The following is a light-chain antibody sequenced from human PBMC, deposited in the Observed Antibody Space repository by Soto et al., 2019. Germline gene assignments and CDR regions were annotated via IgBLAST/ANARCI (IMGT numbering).Light chain of an antibody. CDR1: TSNIGAGYN. J-gene: IGLJ3*02. CDR2: GDS. V-gene: IGLV1-40*01. CDR3: QSYDSSLSGWL. Sequence: QTVVTQPPSVSGAPGQRVTISCTGSTSNIGAGYNVHWYQQVPGTAPKLLIYGDSNRPSGVPDRFSGSKSGTSASLAITGLQAEDEADYYCQSYDSSLSGWLFGGGTKGTV.